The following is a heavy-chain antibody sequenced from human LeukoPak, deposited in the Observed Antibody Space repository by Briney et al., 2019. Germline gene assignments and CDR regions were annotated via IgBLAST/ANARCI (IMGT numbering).Heavy chain of an antibody. CDR3: ARDNSSGWYSGYYYYYGMDV. Sequence: SETLSLTCTVSGGSISSYYWSWIRQPPGKGLEWIGYIYYSGSTNYNPSLKSRVTISVDTSKNQFSLKLSSVTAADTAVYYCARDNSSGWYSGYYYYYGMDVWGQGTTATVSS. D-gene: IGHD6-19*01. CDR2: IYYSGST. CDR1: GGSISSYY. V-gene: IGHV4-59*01. J-gene: IGHJ6*02.